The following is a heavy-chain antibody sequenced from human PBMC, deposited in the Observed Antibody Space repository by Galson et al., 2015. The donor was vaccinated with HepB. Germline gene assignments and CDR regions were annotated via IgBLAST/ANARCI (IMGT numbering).Heavy chain of an antibody. CDR3: AKDGGRSPPQSYYFDY. CDR2: MNWNSNTI. Sequence: SLRLSCAASGFTFDDYAMFWVRHAPGKVLEWVSEMNWNSNTIAYADSVKGRFTISRDNAKNSLFLQMNSLRAEDTVLHNCAKDGGRSPPQSYYFDYWGQGTLVTVSS. V-gene: IGHV3-9*01. D-gene: IGHD1-26*01. CDR1: GFTFDDYA. J-gene: IGHJ4*02.